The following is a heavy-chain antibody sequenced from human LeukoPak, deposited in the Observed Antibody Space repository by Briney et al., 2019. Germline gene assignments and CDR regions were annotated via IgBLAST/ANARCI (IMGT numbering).Heavy chain of an antibody. CDR1: GGSISPYY. J-gene: IGHJ4*02. D-gene: IGHD1-1*01. CDR3: ARVGDWNDLVY. CDR2: ILYSGTT. V-gene: IGHV4-59*01. Sequence: SETLSLTCTVSGGSISPYYWSWIRQTPGKGLEGIGYILYSGTTTNYNPSLKSRVTISVDTSKNQFSLKLSSLTAADTAVYYCARVGDWNDLVYWGQGTLVTVSS.